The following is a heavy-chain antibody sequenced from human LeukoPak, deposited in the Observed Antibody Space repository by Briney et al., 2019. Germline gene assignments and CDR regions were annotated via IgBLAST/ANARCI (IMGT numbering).Heavy chain of an antibody. CDR3: AKDRIVVVVAAGSFDY. V-gene: IGHV3-23*01. D-gene: IGHD2-15*01. CDR2: ISGSGGST. CDR1: GFTFSSYA. J-gene: IGHJ4*02. Sequence: GGSLRLSCAASGFTFSSYAISWVRQAPGKGLEWVSAISGSGGSTYYADSVKGRFTISRDNSKNTLYLQMNSLRAEDTAVYYCAKDRIVVVVAAGSFDYWGQGNLVTVSS.